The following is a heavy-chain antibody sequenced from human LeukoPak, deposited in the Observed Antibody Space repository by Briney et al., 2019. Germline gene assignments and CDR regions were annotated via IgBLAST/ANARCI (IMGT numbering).Heavy chain of an antibody. CDR1: GGSISSSSYY. J-gene: IGHJ4*02. CDR2: IYYSGST. D-gene: IGHD3-9*01. V-gene: IGHV4-39*01. Sequence: PSETLSLTCTVSGGSISSSSYYWGWIRQPPGKGLEWIGSIYYSGSTYYNPSLKSRVTISVDTSKNQFSLKLSSVTAADTAVYYCARGHQNTYYDILTGYSSLNYFDYWGQGTLVTVSS. CDR3: ARGHQNTYYDILTGYSSLNYFDY.